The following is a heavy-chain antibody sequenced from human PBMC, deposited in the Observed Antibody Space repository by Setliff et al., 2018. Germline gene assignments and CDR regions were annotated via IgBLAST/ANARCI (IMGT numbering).Heavy chain of an antibody. CDR1: GFTFSTHA. CDR2: ATTSGTYS. CDR3: AKEKYSSTWYERKPFDC. Sequence: GGSLRLSCAASGFTFSTHAMTWVRQAPGKGLEWVSTATTSGTYSYYADSVKGRFTISRDDSKNTLYLQMNSLRAEDTAVYYCAKEKYSSTWYERKPFDCWGQGTL. V-gene: IGHV3-23*01. D-gene: IGHD6-13*01. J-gene: IGHJ4*02.